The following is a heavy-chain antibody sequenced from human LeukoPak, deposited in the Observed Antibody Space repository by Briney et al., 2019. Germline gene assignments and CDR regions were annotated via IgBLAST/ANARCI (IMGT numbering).Heavy chain of an antibody. CDR3: ARALATIVWFDP. J-gene: IGHJ5*02. D-gene: IGHD5-12*01. Sequence: SETLSLTCTVSGGSISSHYWSWIRQPPGKGLEWIGYIYYSGSTNYNPSLKSRVTISVDTSKNQFALKLSSVTAADTAVYYCARALATIVWFDPWGQGTLVTVSS. V-gene: IGHV4-59*11. CDR1: GGSISSHY. CDR2: IYYSGST.